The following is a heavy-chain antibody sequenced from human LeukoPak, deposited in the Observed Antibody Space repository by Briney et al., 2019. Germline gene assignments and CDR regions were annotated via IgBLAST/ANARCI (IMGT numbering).Heavy chain of an antibody. D-gene: IGHD3-16*02. Sequence: SETLSLTCAVYGGSFSGYYWSWIRQPPGKGLEWIGEINHSGSTNYNPSLKSRVTISVDTSKNQFSLKLSSVTAADTAVYYCARAPRGLRYDYVWGSSRYTTEENWFDPWGQGTLVTASS. CDR3: ARAPRGLRYDYVWGSSRYTTEENWFDP. CDR2: INHSGST. CDR1: GGSFSGYY. V-gene: IGHV4-34*01. J-gene: IGHJ5*02.